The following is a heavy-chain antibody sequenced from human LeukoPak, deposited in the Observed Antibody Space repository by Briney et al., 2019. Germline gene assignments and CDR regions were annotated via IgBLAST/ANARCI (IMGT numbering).Heavy chain of an antibody. CDR3: ARDYCSGGSCYPRFDY. Sequence: PGGSLRLSCAASGFTFSSFEMNWVRQAPGKGLEWVSYISNSGSKTNYADSVNGRFSISRDSAKNSLYLQMNSLRAEDTAVYYCARDYCSGGSCYPRFDYWGQGTLVTVSS. J-gene: IGHJ4*02. D-gene: IGHD2-15*01. V-gene: IGHV3-48*03. CDR2: ISNSGSKT. CDR1: GFTFSSFE.